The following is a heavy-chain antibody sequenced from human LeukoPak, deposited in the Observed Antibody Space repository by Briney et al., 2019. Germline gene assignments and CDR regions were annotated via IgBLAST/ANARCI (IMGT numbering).Heavy chain of an antibody. J-gene: IGHJ4*02. CDR3: ARPRRWLQSNGDFDY. CDR2: IKQDGSEK. Sequence: GGSLRLSCAASGFSVSNNYMSWVRQAPGRGLEWVANIKQDGSEKYYVDSVKGRFTISRDNAKNSLYLQMNSLRAEDTAVYYCARPRRWLQSNGDFDYWGQGTLVTVSS. V-gene: IGHV3-7*03. D-gene: IGHD5-24*01. CDR1: GFSVSNNY.